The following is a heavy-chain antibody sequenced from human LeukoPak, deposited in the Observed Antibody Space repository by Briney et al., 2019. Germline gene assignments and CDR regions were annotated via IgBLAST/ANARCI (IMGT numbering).Heavy chain of an antibody. CDR2: ISSSGSTI. Sequence: GGSLRLSCAASGFTFSSYEMNWVRQAPGKGLEWVSHISSSGSTIYYADSVKGRFTISRDNAKNSLYLQMNSLRAEDTAVYYCTRDPILGAPDYFDYWGQGTLVTVSS. D-gene: IGHD1-26*01. CDR1: GFTFSSYE. V-gene: IGHV3-48*03. J-gene: IGHJ4*02. CDR3: TRDPILGAPDYFDY.